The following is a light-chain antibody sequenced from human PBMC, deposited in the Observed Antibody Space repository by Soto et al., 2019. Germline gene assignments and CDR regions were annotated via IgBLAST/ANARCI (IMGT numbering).Light chain of an antibody. CDR1: QSVSGK. CDR2: DAS. V-gene: IGKV3-15*01. CDR3: QHFGGTTFT. Sequence: EVLMTQSPATLSVSPGERATLSCRASQSVSGKLAWYQQKPGQAPRLLIYDASTRATGIPARFSGSGSGTEFTLTISSLQSEDFAVYYCQHFGGTTFTFGQGTRLEIK. J-gene: IGKJ5*01.